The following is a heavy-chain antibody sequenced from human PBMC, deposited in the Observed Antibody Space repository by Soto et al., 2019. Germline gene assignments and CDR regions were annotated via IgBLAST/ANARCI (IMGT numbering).Heavy chain of an antibody. Sequence: SETLSLTCTVSGGSISSSSYYWGWIRQPPGKGLEWIGSIYYSGSTYYNPSLKSRVTISVDTSKNQFSLKLSSVTAADTAVYYCARHRLDPIAVAGPQFDYWGQGTLVTVSS. D-gene: IGHD6-19*01. V-gene: IGHV4-39*01. J-gene: IGHJ4*02. CDR3: ARHRLDPIAVAGPQFDY. CDR1: GGSISSSSYY. CDR2: IYYSGST.